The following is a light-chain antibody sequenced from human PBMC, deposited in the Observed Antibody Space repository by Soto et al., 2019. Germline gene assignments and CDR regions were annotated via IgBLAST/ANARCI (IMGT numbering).Light chain of an antibody. CDR2: GAS. CDR1: QTVSSN. J-gene: IGKJ2*01. V-gene: IGKV3-15*01. CDR3: QQYHNWPPHYT. Sequence: EIVMTQTPATLSVSPGERATLSCRASQTVSSNLAWYQQKPVQAPRLLIYGASTRATGVPARFSGSGSGTESTLTISSLQSEDFAVYYCQQYHNWPPHYTLSQGTKLQIK.